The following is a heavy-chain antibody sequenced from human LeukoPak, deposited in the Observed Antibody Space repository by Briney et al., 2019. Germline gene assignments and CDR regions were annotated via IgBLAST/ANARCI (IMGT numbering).Heavy chain of an antibody. CDR2: IYYSGST. V-gene: IGHV4-39*07. CDR3: ARSTAYYDSSAPDY. D-gene: IGHD3-22*01. J-gene: IGHJ4*02. Sequence: SETLSLTCTVSGGSISSSSYYWGWIRQPPGKGLEWIGSIYYSGSTNYNPSLKSRVTISVDTSKNQFSLMLSSVTAADTAVYYCARSTAYYDSSAPDYWGQGTLVTVSS. CDR1: GGSISSSSYY.